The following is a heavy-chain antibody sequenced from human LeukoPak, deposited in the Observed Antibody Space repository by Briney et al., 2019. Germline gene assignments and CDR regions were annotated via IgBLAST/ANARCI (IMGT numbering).Heavy chain of an antibody. CDR1: GFTFSSYA. J-gene: IGHJ4*02. CDR3: AKFLPRGIAAGDY. Sequence: PGGSLRLSCAASGFTFSSYAMSWVRQAPGKGLEWLSSISGSGGSTYYADSVKGRFTISRDNSKNTLYLQMNSLRAEDTAVYYCAKFLPRGIAAGDYWGQGTLVTVSS. D-gene: IGHD6-13*01. CDR2: ISGSGGST. V-gene: IGHV3-23*01.